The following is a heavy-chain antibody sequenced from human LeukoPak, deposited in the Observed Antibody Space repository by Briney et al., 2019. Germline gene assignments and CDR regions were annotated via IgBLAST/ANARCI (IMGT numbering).Heavy chain of an antibody. CDR3: TTTSTIFGVVISGDY. J-gene: IGHJ4*02. CDR1: GFTFSNAW. D-gene: IGHD3-3*01. V-gene: IGHV3-15*01. Sequence: TGGSLRLSCAASGFTFSNAWMSWVRQAPGKGLEWVGRIKSKTDGGTTDYAAPVKGRFTISRDDSKNTLYLQMNSLKTEDTAVYYCTTTSTIFGVVISGDYWGQGTLVTVSS. CDR2: IKSKTDGGTT.